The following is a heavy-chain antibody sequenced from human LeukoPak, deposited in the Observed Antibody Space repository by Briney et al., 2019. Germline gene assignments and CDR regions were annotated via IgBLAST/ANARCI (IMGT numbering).Heavy chain of an antibody. CDR1: GGSISSGDYY. D-gene: IGHD3-22*01. CDR2: MYYRGST. V-gene: IGHV4-30-4*01. Sequence: PSETLSLTCTVSGGSISSGDYYWSWIRQPPGKGLEWIAYMYYRGSTYYTPSRKSRVTMSADTSKKQLSLKLRTVTAADTAVYYCARPYYYDSRIDPWGQGILVTVP. J-gene: IGHJ5*02. CDR3: ARPYYYDSRIDP.